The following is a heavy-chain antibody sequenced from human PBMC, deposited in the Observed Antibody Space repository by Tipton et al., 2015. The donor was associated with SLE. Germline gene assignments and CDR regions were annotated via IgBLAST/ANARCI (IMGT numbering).Heavy chain of an antibody. CDR1: GFTFSSYW. CDR2: IKQDGSEK. D-gene: IGHD2-2*01. CDR3: ARGCSSTSCRYYYGMDV. V-gene: IGHV3-7*03. Sequence: GSLRLSCAASGFTFSSYWMSWVRQAPGKGLEWVANIKQDGSEKYYVDSVKGRFTISRDNAKNSLYLQMNSLRAEDTAVYYCARGCSSTSCRYYYGMDVWGQGTTVTVSS. J-gene: IGHJ6*02.